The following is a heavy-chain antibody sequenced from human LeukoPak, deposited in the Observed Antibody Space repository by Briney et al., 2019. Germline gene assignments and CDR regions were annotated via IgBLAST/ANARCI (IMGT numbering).Heavy chain of an antibody. D-gene: IGHD3-16*01. CDR3: ARRNVLTEGEAFDI. CDR2: VYNSGNT. V-gene: IGHV4-59*08. J-gene: IGHJ3*02. CDR1: GGSISNYY. Sequence: SQTLSLTCAVSGGSISNYYWTWIRQPPGTGLEWIGYVYNSGNTNYNPSLRSRVTISIDASKNQFSLKLNSVTAADTAVYYCARRNVLTEGEAFDIWGQGTLVTVSS.